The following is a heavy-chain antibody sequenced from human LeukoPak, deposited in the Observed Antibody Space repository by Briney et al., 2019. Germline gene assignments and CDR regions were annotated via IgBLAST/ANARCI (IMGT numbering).Heavy chain of an antibody. V-gene: IGHV3-53*01. D-gene: IGHD2-21*02. Sequence: TGVSLRLSCAASGFTVSRNYMSCVRQAPGKGLERVSVIYSGGSTDYADSVKGRFNISRDDSKNTLYLQMNSLRAEDTAVYYCARDKSHSMVTGPYDAFDIWGQGTMVTVSS. CDR1: GFTVSRNY. J-gene: IGHJ3*02. CDR3: ARDKSHSMVTGPYDAFDI. CDR2: IYSGGST.